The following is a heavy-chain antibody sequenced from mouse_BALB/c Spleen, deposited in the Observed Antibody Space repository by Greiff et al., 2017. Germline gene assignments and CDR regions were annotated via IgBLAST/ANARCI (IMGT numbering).Heavy chain of an antibody. CDR3: ARGGGYDVPYFDC. CDR2: INPSSGYT. J-gene: IGHJ2*01. D-gene: IGHD2-2*01. V-gene: IGHV1-4*02. CDR1: GYTFTSYT. Sequence: LQESAAELARPGASVKMSCKASGYTFTSYTMNWVKQRPGQGLEWIGYINPSSGYTEYNQKFKDKTTLTADKSSSTAYMQLSSLTSEDSAVYYCARGGGYDVPYFDCWGKGTTLTVAS.